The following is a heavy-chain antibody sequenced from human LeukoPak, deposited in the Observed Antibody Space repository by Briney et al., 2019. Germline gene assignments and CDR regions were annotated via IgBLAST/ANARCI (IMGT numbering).Heavy chain of an antibody. CDR2: ISGSGGST. D-gene: IGHD5-18*01. V-gene: IGHV3-23*01. CDR3: AKGNKTAPQEIMDG. Sequence: GGSLRLSCAASGFTFSSYAMSWVRQAPGKGLEWVSLISGSGGSTYYADSVKGRFTISRDNSKNTLYLQMNSLRLEDTAVYYCAKGNKTAPQEIMDGWGQRTPVTGSS. CDR1: GFTFSSYA. J-gene: IGHJ6*01.